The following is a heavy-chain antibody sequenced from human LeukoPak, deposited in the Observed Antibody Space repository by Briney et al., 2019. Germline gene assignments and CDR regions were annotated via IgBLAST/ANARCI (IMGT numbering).Heavy chain of an antibody. V-gene: IGHV3-30*03. CDR1: GFTFSSYG. CDR2: ISYDGSNK. CDR3: ARVGSWDTVHYYYYGMDV. D-gene: IGHD5-18*01. J-gene: IGHJ6*02. Sequence: GGSLRLSCAASGFTFSSYGMHWVRQAPGKGLEWVAVISYDGSNKYYADSVKGRFTISRDNSKNTLYLQMNSLRAEDTAVYYCARVGSWDTVHYYYYGMDVWGQGTTVTVSS.